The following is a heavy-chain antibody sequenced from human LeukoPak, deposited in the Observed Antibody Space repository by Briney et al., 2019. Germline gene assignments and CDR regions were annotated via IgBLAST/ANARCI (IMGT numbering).Heavy chain of an antibody. CDR2: VSGSGGST. J-gene: IGHJ2*01. CDR1: AFTFSSYA. Sequence: GGSLRLSCAASAFTFSSYAMSWVRQAPGKGLEWVSGVSGSGGSTYYADSVKGRFTISRDNSKNTLYLQLNSLRVEDTAEYYIAKALPDSSGREYFDLWGRGTLVTVSS. V-gene: IGHV3-23*01. D-gene: IGHD6-25*01. CDR3: AKALPDSSGREYFDL.